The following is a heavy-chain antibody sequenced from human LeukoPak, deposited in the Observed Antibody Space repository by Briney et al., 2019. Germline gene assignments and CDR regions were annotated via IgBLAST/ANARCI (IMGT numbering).Heavy chain of an antibody. CDR1: RFTFNDYG. CDR2: INWNGGST. Sequence: GGSLRLSCAASRFTFNDYGMSWVRQAPGKGLEWVSGINWNGGSTAYADSVRGRFTISRDNAKNSLYLQMDSLRVEDTAEYYCARDPYSGNYGAYYYYYMDVWGKGTTVTVSS. D-gene: IGHD1-26*01. V-gene: IGHV3-20*04. J-gene: IGHJ6*03. CDR3: ARDPYSGNYGAYYYYYMDV.